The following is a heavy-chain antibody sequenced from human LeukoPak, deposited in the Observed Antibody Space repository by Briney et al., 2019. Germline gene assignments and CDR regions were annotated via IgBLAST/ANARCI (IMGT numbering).Heavy chain of an antibody. V-gene: IGHV4-39*01. D-gene: IGHD3-22*01. CDR3: ARPEYYYDSSGATRRAFDI. J-gene: IGHJ3*02. CDR1: GGSISSSSYY. CDR2: IYYSGST. Sequence: SETLSLTCTVSGGSISSSSYYWGWIRQPPGKGLEWIGSIYYSGSTYYNPSLKSRVTISVDTSKNQVSLKLSSVTAADTAVFYCARPEYYYDSSGATRRAFDIWGQGTTVTVSS.